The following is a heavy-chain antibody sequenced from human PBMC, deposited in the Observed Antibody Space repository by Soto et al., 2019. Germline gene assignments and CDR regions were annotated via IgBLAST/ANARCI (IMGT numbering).Heavy chain of an antibody. CDR2: ISGSGGST. Sequence: GGSLRLSCAASGFTFSSYAMSWVRQAPGKGLEWVSAISGSGGSTYYADSVKGRFTISRDNSKNTLYLQMNSLRAEDTAVYYCAKVYAREYYDFWSGQYYFDYRGQGTLVTVSS. D-gene: IGHD3-3*01. J-gene: IGHJ4*02. CDR1: GFTFSSYA. V-gene: IGHV3-23*01. CDR3: AKVYAREYYDFWSGQYYFDY.